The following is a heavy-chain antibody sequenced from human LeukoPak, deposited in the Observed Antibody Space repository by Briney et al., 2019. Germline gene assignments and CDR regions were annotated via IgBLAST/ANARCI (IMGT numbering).Heavy chain of an antibody. Sequence: GGSLRLSCAASGFTFSSYAMSWVRQAPGKGLKWVSAISGSGGSTYYADSVKGRFTISRDNSKNTLYLQMNSLRAEDTAVYYCAKDTGLWFGELFYFDYWGQGTLVTVSS. CDR1: GFTFSSYA. D-gene: IGHD3-10*01. J-gene: IGHJ4*02. CDR3: AKDTGLWFGELFYFDY. CDR2: ISGSGGST. V-gene: IGHV3-23*01.